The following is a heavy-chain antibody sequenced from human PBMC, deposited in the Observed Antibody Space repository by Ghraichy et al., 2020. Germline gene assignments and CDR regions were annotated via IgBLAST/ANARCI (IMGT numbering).Heavy chain of an antibody. J-gene: IGHJ6*02. V-gene: IGHV4-39*07. D-gene: IGHD1-7*01. CDR1: GGSIGSSSYY. CDR3: AITGTTEHYYGMGV. CDR2: IHYSGRT. Sequence: SETLSLTCTVSGGSIGSSSYYWGWIRQPPGKGLEWIGSIHYSGRTYYNPSLKSRVTISVDTSKKQFSLKLSSVTAADTAVFYCAITGTTEHYYGMGVWGQGTTVTVSS.